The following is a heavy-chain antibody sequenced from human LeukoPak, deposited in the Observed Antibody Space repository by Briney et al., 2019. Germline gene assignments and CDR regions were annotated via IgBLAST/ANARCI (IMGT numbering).Heavy chain of an antibody. Sequence: GASVKVSCKVSGYTFTSYDINWVRQATGQGLEWMGWMNPNSGNTGYAQKFQGRVTITRNTSISTAYMELSSLRSEDTAVYYCARGPNSSGYYYDWGQGTLVTVSS. J-gene: IGHJ4*02. CDR2: MNPNSGNT. V-gene: IGHV1-8*03. CDR1: GYTFTSYD. D-gene: IGHD3-22*01. CDR3: ARGPNSSGYYYD.